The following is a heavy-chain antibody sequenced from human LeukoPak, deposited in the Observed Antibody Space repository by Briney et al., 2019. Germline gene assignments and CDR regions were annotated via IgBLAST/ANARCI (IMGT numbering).Heavy chain of an antibody. D-gene: IGHD3-22*01. CDR1: GGSISSSSYY. CDR3: ARFLRNSSGYYFYIDY. CDR2: IYHSGST. V-gene: IGHV4-39*07. Sequence: SETLSLTCTVSGGSISSSSYYWGWIRQPPGKGLEWIGSIYHSGSTYYNPSLKSRVTISVDTSKNQFSLKLSSVTAADTAVYYCARFLRNSSGYYFYIDYWGQGTLVTVSS. J-gene: IGHJ4*02.